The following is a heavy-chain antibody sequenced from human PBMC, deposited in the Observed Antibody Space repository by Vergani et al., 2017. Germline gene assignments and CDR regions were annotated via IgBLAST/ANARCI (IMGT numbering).Heavy chain of an antibody. CDR3: ATPMVRGVTGDNWFDP. V-gene: IGHV3-7*01. CDR2: IKQDGSEK. D-gene: IGHD3-10*01. CDR1: GFTFSSYW. J-gene: IGHJ5*02. Sequence: EVQLVESGGGLVQPGGSLRLSCAASGFTFSSYWMSWVRQAPGKGLEWVANIKQDGSEKYYVDSVKGRFTISRDNAKNSLYLQMNSLRAEDTAVYYCATPMVRGVTGDNWFDPWGQGTLVTVSS.